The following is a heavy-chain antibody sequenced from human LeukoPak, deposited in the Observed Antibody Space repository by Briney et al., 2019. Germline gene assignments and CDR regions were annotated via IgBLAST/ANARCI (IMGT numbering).Heavy chain of an antibody. D-gene: IGHD2-21*02. CDR3: AREVVVVTADWFDP. CDR1: GFTYSRYS. V-gene: IGHV3-21*01. CDR2: ISSSSSYI. Sequence: GGSLRLSCAASGFTYSRYSMNWVRQAPGKGLEWVSSISSSSSYIYYADSVKGQFTISRDYAKNSLYLKMNSLRAEDTPVYYWAREVVVVTADWFDPWGQGTLVTVSS. J-gene: IGHJ5*02.